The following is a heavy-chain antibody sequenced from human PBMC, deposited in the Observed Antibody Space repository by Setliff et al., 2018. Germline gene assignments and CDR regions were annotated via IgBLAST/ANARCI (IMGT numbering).Heavy chain of an antibody. J-gene: IGHJ4*01. CDR2: FDPEDGET. D-gene: IGHD3-22*01. Sequence: AASVKVSCKVSGYTLTELSMHWVRQAPGKGLEWMGGFDPEDGETIYAQKFQGWVTMTRDTSTDTAYMELSSLRSEDTAVYYCATKDYDTSGYYRPFGFWGQGTLVTVSS. CDR3: ATKDYDTSGYYRPFGF. V-gene: IGHV1-24*01. CDR1: GYTLTELS.